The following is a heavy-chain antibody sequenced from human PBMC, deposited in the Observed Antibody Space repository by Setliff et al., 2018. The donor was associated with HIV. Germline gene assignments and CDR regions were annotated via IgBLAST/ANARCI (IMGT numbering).Heavy chain of an antibody. CDR3: ARDDGYFDY. J-gene: IGHJ4*02. CDR2: ITTDSNYI. Sequence: AGGSLRLSCAASGFIFNNYDMNWVRQAPGKGPEWVSSITTDSNYIYHADSVKGRFTTSRDNAKNSLYLQMNSLRAEDTAVYYCARDDGYFDYWGQGTLVTVSS. V-gene: IGHV3-21*06. CDR1: GFIFNNYD.